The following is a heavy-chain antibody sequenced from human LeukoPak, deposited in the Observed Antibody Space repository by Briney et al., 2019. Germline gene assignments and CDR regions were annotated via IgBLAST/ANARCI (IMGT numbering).Heavy chain of an antibody. CDR1: GFTFSSYW. J-gene: IGHJ4*02. V-gene: IGHV3-74*01. CDR3: ARNARLWFGEVFDY. D-gene: IGHD3-10*01. Sequence: PGGSLRLSCAASGFTFSSYWMHWVRQAPGKGLVWVSRINSDGSSTSYADSVKGRFTISRDNAKNTLYLQMNSLRAEDTAVYYCARNARLWFGEVFDYWGQGTLVTVSS. CDR2: INSDGSST.